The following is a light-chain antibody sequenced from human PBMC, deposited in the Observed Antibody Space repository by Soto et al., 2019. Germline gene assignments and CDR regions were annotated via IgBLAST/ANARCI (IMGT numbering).Light chain of an antibody. V-gene: IGKV3-20*01. Sequence: EIVLTQSPGTLSLSPGERATLSCRASQSVSSSYLAWYQQKPGQAPRLLIYGASSRATGIPDRFSGSGSGTDFTLTIRRLEPEDFAVYYCHQYRSSSWTFGQGTKVDIK. CDR3: HQYRSSSWT. CDR2: GAS. CDR1: QSVSSSY. J-gene: IGKJ1*01.